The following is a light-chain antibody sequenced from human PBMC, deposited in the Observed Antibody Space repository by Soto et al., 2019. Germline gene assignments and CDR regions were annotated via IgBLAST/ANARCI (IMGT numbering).Light chain of an antibody. V-gene: IGKV3-11*01. CDR3: QQRGNWLLLT. J-gene: IGKJ4*01. CDR1: QSVSNY. Sequence: EIVLTQSPATLSLSPRERATLSCRASQSVSNYLACYQQKTCQAPRLLIYDASNRATGIPARFSGSGYGTDVTIIISSLGAEDFAVYYCQQRGNWLLLTVGVGTKVEVK. CDR2: DAS.